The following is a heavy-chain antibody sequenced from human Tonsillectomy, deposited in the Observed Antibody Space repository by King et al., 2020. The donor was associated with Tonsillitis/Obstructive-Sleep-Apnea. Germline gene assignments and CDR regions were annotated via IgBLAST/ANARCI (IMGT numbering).Heavy chain of an antibody. J-gene: IGHJ5*02. CDR3: AKGTFNGSGNWFDP. CDR2: ISGSVGST. V-gene: IGHV3-23*04. Sequence: QLVESGGGLVQPGGSLRLSCAASGFTFSSYAMNWVRQAPGKGLEWVSAISGSVGSTYYADSVKGRFTISRDNSKNTLYLQMNSLSAEDTAVYYCAKGTFNGSGNWFDPWGQGILVTVSS. CDR1: GFTFSSYA. D-gene: IGHD3-10*01.